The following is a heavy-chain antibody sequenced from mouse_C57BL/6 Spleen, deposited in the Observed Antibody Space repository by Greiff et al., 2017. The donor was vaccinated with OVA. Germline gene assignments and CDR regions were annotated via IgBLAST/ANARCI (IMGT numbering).Heavy chain of an antibody. D-gene: IGHD2-5*01. V-gene: IGHV1-82*01. Sequence: QVQLQQSGPELVKPGASVKISCKASGYAFSSSWMNWVKQRPGKGLEWIGRIYPGDGDTNYNGKFKGKATLTADKSSSTAYMQLSSLTSEDSAVYFCARRFLYSNLPYWYFDVWGTGTTVTVSS. CDR2: IYPGDGDT. CDR1: GYAFSSSW. CDR3: ARRFLYSNLPYWYFDV. J-gene: IGHJ1*03.